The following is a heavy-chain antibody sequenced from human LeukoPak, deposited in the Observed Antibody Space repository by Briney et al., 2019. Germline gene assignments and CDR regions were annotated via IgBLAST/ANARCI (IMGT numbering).Heavy chain of an antibody. J-gene: IGHJ4*02. D-gene: IGHD5-24*01. V-gene: IGHV3-9*01. CDR2: ISWNSGSI. CDR3: ARGRDGYNSGAPLDY. Sequence: GGALSLSCAAPGFTFEDYAMHWVRQAQGKGVEWVLGISWNSGSIGYADSVKGRFTISRDNAKNSLYLQMDSLRTEDTALYYCARGRDGYNSGAPLDYWGQGTLVTVSS. CDR1: GFTFEDYA.